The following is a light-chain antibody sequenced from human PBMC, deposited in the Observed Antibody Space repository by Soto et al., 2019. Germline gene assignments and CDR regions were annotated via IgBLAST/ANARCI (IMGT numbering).Light chain of an antibody. CDR2: HAS. CDR3: QQYNSYS. J-gene: IGKJ1*01. V-gene: IGKV1-5*01. Sequence: EIQITQSPSTLPASVGDRVTITCRASQSISNWLAWYQQKPGTAPKVLIYHASNLQSGVPSRFIFSGSGTEFTLPISSLQPDNFATDYCQQYNSYSFGQGTKVDIK. CDR1: QSISNW.